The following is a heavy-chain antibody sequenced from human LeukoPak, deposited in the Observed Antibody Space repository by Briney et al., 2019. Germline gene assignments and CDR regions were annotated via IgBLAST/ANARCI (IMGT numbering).Heavy chain of an antibody. CDR1: GFTFSSYE. CDR2: ISSSGSTI. D-gene: IGHD3-10*01. J-gene: IGHJ4*02. CDR3: AGPAGYYGSGSPGSSGDEYYFDY. Sequence: PGGSLRLSCAASGFTFSSYEMNWVRQAPGKGLEWVSYISSSGSTIYYADSVKGRFTISRDNAKNSLYLQVNSLRAEDTAVYYCAGPAGYYGSGSPGSSGDEYYFDYWGQGTLVTVSS. V-gene: IGHV3-48*03.